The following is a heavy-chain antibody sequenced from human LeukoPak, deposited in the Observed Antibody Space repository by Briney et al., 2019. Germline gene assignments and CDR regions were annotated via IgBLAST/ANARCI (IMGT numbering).Heavy chain of an antibody. CDR3: AGTFYYYDGAFDI. CDR2: ISDSGGST. V-gene: IGHV3-23*01. D-gene: IGHD3-22*01. CDR1: GFTFSSYG. J-gene: IGHJ3*02. Sequence: GGTLRLSCAASGFTFSSYGMSWVRQAPGKGLEWVSAISDSGGSTYYADSVKGRFTISRDNSKNTLYLQMNSLRAEDTAVYYCAGTFYYYDGAFDIWGQGTMVTVSS.